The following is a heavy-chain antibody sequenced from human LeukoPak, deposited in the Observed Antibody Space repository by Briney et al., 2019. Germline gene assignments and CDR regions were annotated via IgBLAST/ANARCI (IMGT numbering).Heavy chain of an antibody. V-gene: IGHV1-18*01. CDR1: GYTSTSYG. CDR2: ISAYNGNT. Sequence: ASVKVSCKASGYTSTSYGISWVRQAPGQGLEWMGWISAYNGNTNYAQKLQGRVTMTTDTSTSTAYMELRSLRSDDTAVYCCARDTAILRFLEWLSPFFDYWGQGTLVTVSS. CDR3: ARDTAILRFLEWLSPFFDY. J-gene: IGHJ4*02. D-gene: IGHD3-3*01.